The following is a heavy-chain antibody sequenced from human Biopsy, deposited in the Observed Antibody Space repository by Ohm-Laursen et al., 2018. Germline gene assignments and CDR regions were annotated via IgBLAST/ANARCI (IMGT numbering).Heavy chain of an antibody. D-gene: IGHD3-16*01. CDR2: ISWDGSRT. CDR3: ARDGGVCYFGLDV. V-gene: IGHV3-43*01. J-gene: IGHJ6*02. CDR1: GFTFDDYT. Sequence: GSLRLSCSASGFTFDDYTMHWVRQIPGKGLEWVSLISWDGSRTYYADSVRGRFTISRDNAKNCLYLQMNSLRTQDTALYYCARDGGVCYFGLDVWGLGTTATVSS.